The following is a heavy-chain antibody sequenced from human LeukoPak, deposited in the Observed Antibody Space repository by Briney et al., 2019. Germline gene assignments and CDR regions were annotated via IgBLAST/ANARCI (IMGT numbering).Heavy chain of an antibody. V-gene: IGHV1-69*13. J-gene: IGHJ4*02. CDR1: GDTFSSYA. CDR3: ARSPQYSGSYSRY. CDR2: IIHIFGTA. D-gene: IGHD1-26*01. Sequence: ASVKVSCKASGDTFSSYAISWVRQAPGQGLEWMGGIIHIFGTANYAQKFQGRVTITADESTSTAYMELSSLRTEDTAVYYCARSPQYSGSYSRYWGQGTLVTVSA.